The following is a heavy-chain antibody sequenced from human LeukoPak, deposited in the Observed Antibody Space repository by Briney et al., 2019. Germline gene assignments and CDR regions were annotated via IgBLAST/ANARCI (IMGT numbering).Heavy chain of an antibody. CDR3: ARVPIAAAGFDY. CDR1: GFTVSSNY. J-gene: IGHJ4*02. V-gene: IGHV4-34*01. Sequence: GSLRLSCAASGFTVSSNYMSWIRQPPGKGLEWIGEINDSGSTNYNPTHRSRVAISVDTSKNQFSLKLSSVTAADTAVYYCARVPIAAAGFDYWGQGTLVTVSS. D-gene: IGHD6-13*01. CDR2: INDSGST.